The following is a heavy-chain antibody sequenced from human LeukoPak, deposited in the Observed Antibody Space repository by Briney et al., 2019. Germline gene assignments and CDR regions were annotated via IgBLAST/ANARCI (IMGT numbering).Heavy chain of an antibody. CDR3: ARDLVVPAAIRGCYYYGMDV. V-gene: IGHV3-7*01. J-gene: IGHJ6*02. D-gene: IGHD2-2*02. CDR2: IKQDGSEK. Sequence: GGSLRLSCAASGFTFSGYWISWVRQAPGKGLEWMANIKQDGSEKYYVDSVKGRFTISRDNAKNSLYLQMNSLRAEDTAVYYCARDLVVPAAIRGCYYYGMDVWGQGTTVTVSS. CDR1: GFTFSGYW.